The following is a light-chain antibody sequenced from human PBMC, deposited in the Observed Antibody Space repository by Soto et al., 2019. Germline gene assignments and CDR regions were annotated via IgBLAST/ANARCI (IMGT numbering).Light chain of an antibody. V-gene: IGKV1-5*03. Sequence: DIQMTQSPSTLSASVGDSVTISCRASQSISSSLAWYQQKPGKAPNLLIYKASSLQGGVPSRFSGSGSGTEFTLTISSLQPDDFATYYGQQYNSYPFTFGPGTKVDIK. CDR1: QSISSS. J-gene: IGKJ3*01. CDR3: QQYNSYPFT. CDR2: KAS.